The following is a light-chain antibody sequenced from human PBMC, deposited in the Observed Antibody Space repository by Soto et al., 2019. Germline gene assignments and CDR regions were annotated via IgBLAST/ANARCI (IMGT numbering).Light chain of an antibody. Sequence: EIAMTQSPATLSVSPGQRATVSCRASQNVNNNLAWYRQKPGHAPSLLMYNVSTKATGFPARFSGSGSGTEFTLTISSLQSDDSAIYYCQQYNTLNTFGQGTKLEIK. CDR1: QNVNNN. V-gene: IGKV3-15*01. CDR2: NVS. CDR3: QQYNTLNT. J-gene: IGKJ2*01.